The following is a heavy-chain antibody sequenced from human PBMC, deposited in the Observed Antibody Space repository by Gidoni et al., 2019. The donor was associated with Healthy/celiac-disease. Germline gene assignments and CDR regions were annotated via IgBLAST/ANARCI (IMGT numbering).Heavy chain of an antibody. J-gene: IGHJ4*02. CDR1: GFTFSSYG. V-gene: IGHV3-33*01. CDR2: IWYDGSNK. CDR3: AREDLDCFDY. D-gene: IGHD2-21*02. Sequence: QVQLVESGGGVVQPGRSLRPSCAASGFTFSSYGMHWVRQAPGKGLEWVAVIWYDGSNKYYADAVKGRFTISRDNSKNTLYLQMNSLRAEDTAVYYCAREDLDCFDYWGQGTLVTVSS.